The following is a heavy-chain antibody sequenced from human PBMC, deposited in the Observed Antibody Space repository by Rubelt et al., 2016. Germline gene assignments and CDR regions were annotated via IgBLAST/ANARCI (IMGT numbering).Heavy chain of an antibody. Sequence: QVQLQESGPGLVKPSETLSLTCTVSGYSISSYYWTWIRQPPGKGLEWIGYIYYSGSTSYNPSLKSRVTISIDTSKNQFSLKLSSVTAADTARYYCARVGAAAGTDYWGQGALVTVSS. CDR3: ARVGAAAGTDY. CDR2: IYYSGST. V-gene: IGHV4-59*01. D-gene: IGHD6-13*01. CDR1: GYSISSYY. J-gene: IGHJ4*02.